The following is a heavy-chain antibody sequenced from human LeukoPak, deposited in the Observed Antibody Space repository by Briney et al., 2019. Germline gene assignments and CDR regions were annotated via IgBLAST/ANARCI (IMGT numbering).Heavy chain of an antibody. D-gene: IGHD3-16*01. J-gene: IGHJ4*02. Sequence: GGSLRLSCAASGFIFSSYTMNWVRQAPGKGLEGASYISSTSSTIYYGDSVKGRFTISRDNAKNSLYLQINSLRAEDTAVYYCARGSIDGGYYFDYWGQGTLVTVSS. CDR2: ISSTSSTI. V-gene: IGHV3-48*01. CDR1: GFIFSSYT. CDR3: ARGSIDGGYYFDY.